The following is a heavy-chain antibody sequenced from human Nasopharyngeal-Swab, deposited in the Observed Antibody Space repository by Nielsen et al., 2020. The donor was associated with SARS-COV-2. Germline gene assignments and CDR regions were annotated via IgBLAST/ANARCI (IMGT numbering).Heavy chain of an antibody. CDR1: GFTFSSYA. D-gene: IGHD4-17*01. V-gene: IGHV3-23*01. J-gene: IGHJ4*02. CDR3: AKAYDYGDYALDY. Sequence: GESLKISCAASGFTFSSYAMSWVRQAPGKGLEWVSAISGSGGSTYYADSVKGRFTISRDNSKNTLYLQMNSLRAEDTAVYYCAKAYDYGDYALDYWDQGTLVTVSS. CDR2: ISGSGGST.